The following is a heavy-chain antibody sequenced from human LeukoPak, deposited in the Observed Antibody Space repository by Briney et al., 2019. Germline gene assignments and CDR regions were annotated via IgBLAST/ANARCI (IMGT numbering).Heavy chain of an antibody. V-gene: IGHV4-39*01. J-gene: IGHJ5*02. Sequence: SETLSLTCTVSGASIRSQYWSWIRQPPGKGLEWIGSIYHSGSTYYNPSLKSRVTISVDTSKNQFSLKLRSVTAADTAVYYCARHLPGYSNTWPGPWGQGTLVTVSS. CDR3: ARHLPGYSNTWPGP. CDR1: GASIRSQY. D-gene: IGHD4-11*01. CDR2: IYHSGST.